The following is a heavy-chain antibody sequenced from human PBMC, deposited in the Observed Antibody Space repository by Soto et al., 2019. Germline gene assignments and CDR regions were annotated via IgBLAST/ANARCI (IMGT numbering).Heavy chain of an antibody. Sequence: QITLKESGPTPVKPTQTLTLTCTFSGFSLTSGVVGVGWIRQPPGEALERLALIYWNDEQYYNPSLRNRLTITRDTSKNQVVLTMTNMDPVDTATYYCAHRLPGPSGYDVWGQGTPVTVSS. D-gene: IGHD6-13*01. CDR2: IYWNDEQ. J-gene: IGHJ6*02. V-gene: IGHV2-5*01. CDR1: GFSLTSGVVG. CDR3: AHRLPGPSGYDV.